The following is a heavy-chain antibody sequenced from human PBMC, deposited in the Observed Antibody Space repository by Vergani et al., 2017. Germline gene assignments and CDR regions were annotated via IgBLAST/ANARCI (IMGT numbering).Heavy chain of an antibody. CDR2: IYHSGST. V-gene: IGHV4-4*03. D-gene: IGHD4-17*01. CDR3: ASAYGDYRRSINWIDP. J-gene: IGHJ5*02. Sequence: QVQLQESGPGLVKPPGTLSLTCAVSGGSLSSSNWWSWVRQPPGKGLEWMGEIYHSGSTNSNPSLKSRVTISVDKSKNQFSLKLSSVTAADTGVYYCASAYGDYRRSINWIDPWGQGTLVTVSS. CDR1: GGSLSSSNW.